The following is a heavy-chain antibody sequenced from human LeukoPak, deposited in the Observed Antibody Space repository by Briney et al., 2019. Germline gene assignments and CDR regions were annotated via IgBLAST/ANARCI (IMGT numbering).Heavy chain of an antibody. D-gene: IGHD3-22*01. CDR3: ARLGYDSSGYYTPYYFDY. Sequence: PSETLSLTCTVSGGSISSSSYYWGRIRQPPGKGLEWIGCIYYGGSTYYKPALKSRVTISVDTSKNQFSLKLSSVTAADTAVYYCARLGYDSSGYYTPYYFDYWGQGTLVTVSS. V-gene: IGHV4-39*01. CDR1: GGSISSSSYY. J-gene: IGHJ4*02. CDR2: IYYGGST.